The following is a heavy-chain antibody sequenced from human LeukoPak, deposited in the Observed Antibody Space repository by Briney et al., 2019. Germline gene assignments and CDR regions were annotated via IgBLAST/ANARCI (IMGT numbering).Heavy chain of an antibody. CDR3: ARSIVGATPDY. CDR2: IYYSGGT. Sequence: SETLSLTCTVSGGSISSSSYYWGWIRQPPGKGLEWIGSIYYSGGTYYNPSLKSRVTISVDTSKNQFSLKLSSVTAADTAVYYCARSIVGATPDYWGQGTLVTVSS. J-gene: IGHJ4*02. CDR1: GGSISSSSYY. V-gene: IGHV4-39*07. D-gene: IGHD1-26*01.